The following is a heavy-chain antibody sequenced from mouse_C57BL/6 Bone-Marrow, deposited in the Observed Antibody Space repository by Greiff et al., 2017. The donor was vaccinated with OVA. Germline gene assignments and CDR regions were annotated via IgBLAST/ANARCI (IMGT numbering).Heavy chain of an antibody. CDR2: IYPGSGST. V-gene: IGHV1-55*01. CDR1: GYTFTSYW. CDR3: ARHYYGSSCNWYFDV. D-gene: IGHD1-1*01. Sequence: QVQLQQPGAELVKPGASVKMSCKASGYTFTSYWITWVKQRPGQGLEWIGDIYPGSGSTNYNEKLKSKATLTVDTSSSTAYMQLSSLTSEDSAVYYCARHYYGSSCNWYFDVWGTGTTVTVSS. J-gene: IGHJ1*03.